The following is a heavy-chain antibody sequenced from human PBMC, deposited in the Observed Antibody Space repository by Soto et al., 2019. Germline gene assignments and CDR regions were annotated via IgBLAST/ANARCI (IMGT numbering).Heavy chain of an antibody. CDR2: MNPNSGNT. J-gene: IGHJ5*02. CDR3: VRGTAQHSSXXPXXXP. V-gene: IGHV1-8*01. CDR1: GYTFTSYD. D-gene: IGHD6-6*01. Sequence: XSVKVSCKASGYTFTSYDINWVRQATGQGLERMGWMNPNSGNTGYAQKFQGRVTMTRNNSISTAYMELSSLRSEDTAVYFCVRGTAQHSSXXPXXXPXGQGXXVTX.